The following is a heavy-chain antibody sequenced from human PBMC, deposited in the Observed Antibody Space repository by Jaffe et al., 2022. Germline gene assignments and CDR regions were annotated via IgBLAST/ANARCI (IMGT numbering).Heavy chain of an antibody. CDR3: ARVGGSGDYYGWGTFPLEAFDL. CDR1: GGSINRHY. V-gene: IGHV4-59*11. J-gene: IGHJ3*01. Sequence: QVQLQESGPGLVKPSETLSLTCSVSGGSINRHYWAWIRQPPGRGLEWIGYVYYPESDTYNPSLRSRATISKDMSKNEISLILNNVTSTDTAVYFCARVGGSGDYYGWGTFPLEAFDLWGQGTMVTVSS. D-gene: IGHD3-10*01. CDR2: VYYPESD.